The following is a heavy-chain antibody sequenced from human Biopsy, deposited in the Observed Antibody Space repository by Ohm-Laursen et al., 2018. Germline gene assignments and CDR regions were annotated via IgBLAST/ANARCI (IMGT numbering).Heavy chain of an antibody. CDR1: RITVNDHY. D-gene: IGHD3-10*01. CDR3: ARDRYYGSESYYSHYNMDV. CDR2: IWYDGSNK. V-gene: IGHV3-33*08. Sequence: SLRLSCTASRITVNDHYMSWVRQAPGKGLEWVAVIWYDGSNKYSADSVKGRFSISRDNSKNTVYLQMNSLRAADTAVYYCARDRYYGSESYYSHYNMDVWGQGTTVSVSS. J-gene: IGHJ6*02.